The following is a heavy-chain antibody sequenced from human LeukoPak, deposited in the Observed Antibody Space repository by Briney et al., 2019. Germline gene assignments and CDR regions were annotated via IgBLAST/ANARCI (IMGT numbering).Heavy chain of an antibody. CDR2: ISDSFRIT. D-gene: IGHD4-17*01. J-gene: IGHJ4*02. V-gene: IGHV3-23*01. CDR3: AKRHGDYFDY. Sequence: PGASLRLSCAASGFPFSSYAMSWVRQPPGKGLECVSTISDSFRITDDADSVKGRFTISRDNSKNTLYLQMNTLRAEDTAVYYCAKRHGDYFDYWGQGTLVTVSP. CDR1: GFPFSSYA.